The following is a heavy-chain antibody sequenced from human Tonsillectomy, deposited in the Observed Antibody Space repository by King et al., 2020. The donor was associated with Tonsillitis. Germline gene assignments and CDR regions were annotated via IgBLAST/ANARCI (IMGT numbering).Heavy chain of an antibody. CDR3: AKDHGKGYCTNGVCYNFDY. CDR2: ISGSGVST. J-gene: IGHJ4*02. Sequence: VQLVESGGGLVQPGGSLRLSCAASGFTFSSYAMSWVRQAPGKGLEWVSGISGSGVSTYYADSVTGRFTISRDNSKNTLYLQMNSLRAEETAVYYCAKDHGKGYCTNGVCYNFDYWGPGTLVTVSS. D-gene: IGHD2-8*01. CDR1: GFTFSSYA. V-gene: IGHV3-23*04.